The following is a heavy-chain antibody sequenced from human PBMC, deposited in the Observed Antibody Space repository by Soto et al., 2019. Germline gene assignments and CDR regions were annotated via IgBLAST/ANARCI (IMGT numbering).Heavy chain of an antibody. CDR3: TRDASRDSSARGWFDP. CDR2: ISSNSAYI. J-gene: IGHJ5*02. D-gene: IGHD6-13*01. Sequence: GGPLRLSGAASVFTFRSFTMNWVRQAPGKGLEWVSTISSNSAYIYYTDALRGRFTISRDNAKNPLHLQMNSLRAEDTAVYYCTRDASRDSSARGWFDPWGPGTLVTVSS. CDR1: VFTFRSFT. V-gene: IGHV3-21*01.